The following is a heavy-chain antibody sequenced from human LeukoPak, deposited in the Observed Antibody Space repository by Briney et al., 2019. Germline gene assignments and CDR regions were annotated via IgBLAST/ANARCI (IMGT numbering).Heavy chain of an antibody. CDR2: MNPNSGNT. CDR1: GYTFTIYD. D-gene: IGHD3-22*01. Sequence: ASVTVSFKASGYTFTIYDINWVRQAPGQGMEWMGWMNPNSGNTGYAQKFQGRVTITRNTSISTAYMELSSLRSEDTAVYYCARDYYYDSSGYYSPRFDPWGQGTLVTVSS. V-gene: IGHV1-8*01. CDR3: ARDYYYDSSGYYSPRFDP. J-gene: IGHJ5*02.